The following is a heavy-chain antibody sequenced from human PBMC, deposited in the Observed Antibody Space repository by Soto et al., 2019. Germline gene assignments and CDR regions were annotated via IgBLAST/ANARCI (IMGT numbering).Heavy chain of an antibody. CDR3: AKDGNIITFGGVMGDAFDI. D-gene: IGHD3-16*01. Sequence: PGGSLRLSCAASGFTFSSYAMSWVRQAPGKGLEWVSALTGSGTSTYYADSVKGRFTISRDNSKNTLYLQMNSLRAEDTAVYYCAKDGNIITFGGVMGDAFDIWGQGTXVPVSS. J-gene: IGHJ3*02. V-gene: IGHV3-23*01. CDR2: LTGSGTST. CDR1: GFTFSSYA.